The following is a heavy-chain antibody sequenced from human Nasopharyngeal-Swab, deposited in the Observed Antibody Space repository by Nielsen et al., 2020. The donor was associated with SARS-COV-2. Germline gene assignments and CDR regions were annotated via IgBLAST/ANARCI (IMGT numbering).Heavy chain of an antibody. CDR3: AIMTTVTSYLFYYYYDMDV. D-gene: IGHD4-11*01. J-gene: IGHJ6*03. CDR2: IIPIFGTA. V-gene: IGHV1-69*13. Sequence: SVKVSCKASGGTFSSYAISWERQAPGQGLAWVGGIIPIFGTANYTQKFQGRVTITADESTSTAYMELSSLRSEDTAVYYCAIMTTVTSYLFYYYYDMDVWGKGTTVTVSS. CDR1: GGTFSSYA.